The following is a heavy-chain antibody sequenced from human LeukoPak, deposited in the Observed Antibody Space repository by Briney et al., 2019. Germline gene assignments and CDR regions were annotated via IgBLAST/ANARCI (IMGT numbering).Heavy chain of an antibody. J-gene: IGHJ4*02. D-gene: IGHD3-10*01. CDR2: ISRSGSTI. Sequence: KAGGSLRLSCAASGFTFSDYYMTWIRQAPGKGLEWVSYISRSGSTIYYADSVKGRFTISRDNAKNSLYLQMNSLSAEDTAMYFCATTPGPMVRGVTPFDYSGQGTLVTVSS. CDR1: GFTFSDYY. CDR3: ATTPGPMVRGVTPFDY. V-gene: IGHV3-11*01.